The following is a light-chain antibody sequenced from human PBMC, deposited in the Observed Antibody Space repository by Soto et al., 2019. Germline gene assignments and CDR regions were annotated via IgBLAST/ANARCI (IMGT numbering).Light chain of an antibody. J-gene: IGKJ5*01. CDR1: QGIDTS. CDR2: AAS. Sequence: ILLTQSPSSLSASVGDRVTITCGASQGIDTSLAWYQQKPGKAPKLLIYAASNFQSGVPSRFSGSGSGTHFTLTISSLQPEDFATYYCQQLHGYPITFGQGTRLEIK. CDR3: QQLHGYPIT. V-gene: IGKV1-9*01.